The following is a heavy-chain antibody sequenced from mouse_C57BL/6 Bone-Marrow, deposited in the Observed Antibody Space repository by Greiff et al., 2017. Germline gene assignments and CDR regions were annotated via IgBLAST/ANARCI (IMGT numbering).Heavy chain of an antibody. CDR2: IYPRSGNT. CDR3: ARARGDGYAWFAY. Sequence: VQLQQSGAELARPGASVKLSCKASGYTFTSYGISWVKQRTGQGLEWIGEIYPRSGNTYYNEKFKGKATLTADKSSSTAYMERRSLTSVDSAVYFCARARGDGYAWFAYWGQGSLVTVSA. CDR1: GYTFTSYG. J-gene: IGHJ3*01. D-gene: IGHD2-2*01. V-gene: IGHV1-81*01.